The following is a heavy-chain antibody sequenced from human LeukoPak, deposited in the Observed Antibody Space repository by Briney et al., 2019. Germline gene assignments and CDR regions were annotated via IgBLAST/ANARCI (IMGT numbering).Heavy chain of an antibody. V-gene: IGHV1-3*01. CDR2: INSGNGNT. J-gene: IGHJ4*02. Sequence: GASVKVSCKASGYTFTSYAMHWVRQAPGQRLEWMGWINSGNGNTKFSQKFQGRVTITRDTSASTAYMELSSLRSEDTAVYYCARVAGEQWLVHWGQGTLVTVSS. CDR3: ARVAGEQWLVH. D-gene: IGHD6-19*01. CDR1: GYTFTSYA.